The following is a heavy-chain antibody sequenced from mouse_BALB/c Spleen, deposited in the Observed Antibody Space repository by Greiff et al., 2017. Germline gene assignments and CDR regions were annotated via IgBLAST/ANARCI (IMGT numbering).Heavy chain of an antibody. CDR2: INPSTGYT. CDR1: GYTFTSYW. CDR3: ARYLLDYAMDY. Sequence: QVQLQQSGAELAKPGASVKMSCKASGYTFTSYWMHWVKQRPGQGLEWIGYINPSTGYTEYNQKFKDKATLTADKSSSTAYMQLSSLTSEDSAVYYCARYLLDYAMDYWGQGTSVTVSS. D-gene: IGHD2-1*01. J-gene: IGHJ4*01. V-gene: IGHV1-7*01.